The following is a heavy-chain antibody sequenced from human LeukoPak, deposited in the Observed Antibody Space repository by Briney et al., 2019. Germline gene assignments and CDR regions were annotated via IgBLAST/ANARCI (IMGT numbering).Heavy chain of an antibody. CDR3: ARGAYYYED. CDR2: TSNYGNTI. V-gene: IGHV3-11*04. CDR1: GFTFSDYY. J-gene: IGHJ4*02. D-gene: IGHD3-16*01. Sequence: GGSLRLSCAAGGFTFSDYYMSWIRQAPGKGLEWISYTSNYGNTIDYADSVKGRFTISRDNAKNSLYLQMNSLRAEDTAVYYCARGAYYYEDWGQGTLVTVSS.